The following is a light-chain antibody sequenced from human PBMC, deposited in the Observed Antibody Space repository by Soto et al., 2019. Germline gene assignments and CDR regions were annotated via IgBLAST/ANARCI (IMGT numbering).Light chain of an antibody. J-gene: IGLJ1*01. Sequence: QSALTQPASVSGSPGQSITISCTGTSSDVGGFNYVSWYQQHPGKAPKLMIYDVTNRPSGVSYRFSGSKSGTTASLTISGLQAEDEAEYYCSSYTSSSNYVFGTGTKLTVL. CDR3: SSYTSSSNYV. CDR2: DVT. CDR1: SSDVGGFNY. V-gene: IGLV2-14*03.